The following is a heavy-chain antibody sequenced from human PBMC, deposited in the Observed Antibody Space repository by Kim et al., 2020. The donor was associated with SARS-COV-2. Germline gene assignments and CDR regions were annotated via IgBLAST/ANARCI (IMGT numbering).Heavy chain of an antibody. J-gene: IGHJ6*02. V-gene: IGHV3-30*18. D-gene: IGHD3-10*01. CDR1: GFTFSSYG. Sequence: GGSLRLSCAASGFTFSSYGMHWVRQAPGKGLEWVAVISYDGSNKYYADSVKGRFTISRDNSKNTLYLQMNSLRAEDTAVYYCAKESGSENYYAWTYYYYGRDVWGQGTTVTVSS. CDR2: ISYDGSNK. CDR3: AKESGSENYYAWTYYYYGRDV.